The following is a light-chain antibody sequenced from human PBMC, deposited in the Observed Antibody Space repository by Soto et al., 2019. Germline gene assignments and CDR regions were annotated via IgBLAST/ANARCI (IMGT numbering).Light chain of an antibody. V-gene: IGLV2-14*03. J-gene: IGLJ2*01. Sequence: QSTLTQPASVSGSPGQSITISYTGTSSDIGTYNYVSWYQQHPGKAPKVMIYDVSNRPSGVSNRFSGSKSGNTASLTISGLQAEDEADYYCSSYTASSTSVIFGGGTKLTVL. CDR2: DVS. CDR1: SSDIGTYNY. CDR3: SSYTASSTSVI.